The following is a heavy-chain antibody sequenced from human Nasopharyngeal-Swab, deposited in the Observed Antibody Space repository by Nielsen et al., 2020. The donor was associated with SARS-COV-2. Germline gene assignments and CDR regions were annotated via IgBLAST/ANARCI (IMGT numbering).Heavy chain of an antibody. CDR2: IYHSGST. CDR3: ARGEGDIAGSGHDY. D-gene: IGHD5-12*01. Sequence: GSLRLSCAVSGGSISSSNWWSWVRQPPGKGLEWIGEIYHSGSTNYNPSLKSRVTISVGKSRNQFSLKLSSVTAADTAVYYCARGEGDIAGSGHDYWGQGTLVTVSS. V-gene: IGHV4-4*02. CDR1: GGSISSSNW. J-gene: IGHJ4*02.